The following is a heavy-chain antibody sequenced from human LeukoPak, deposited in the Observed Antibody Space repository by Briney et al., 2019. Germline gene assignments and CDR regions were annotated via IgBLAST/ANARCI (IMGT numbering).Heavy chain of an antibody. D-gene: IGHD5-12*01. V-gene: IGHV3-23*01. CDR3: AKDRAGYSGARGSDC. Sequence: PGGSLRLSCAASGFTFSTYAMSWVRQAPGKGLDWVSGISASSGSTYYADSVKGRFTISRDNSKNTLYLQMNGLGAADTAVYYCAKDRAGYSGARGSDCWGQGTLVTVSS. CDR2: ISASSGST. CDR1: GFTFSTYA. J-gene: IGHJ4*02.